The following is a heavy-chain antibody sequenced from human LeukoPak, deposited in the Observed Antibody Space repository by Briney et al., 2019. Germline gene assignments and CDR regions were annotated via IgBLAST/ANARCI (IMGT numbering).Heavy chain of an antibody. CDR1: GFTCSSYW. CDR2: IKEDGSEK. D-gene: IGHD3-22*01. CDR3: ARNPELGLDSTGYRVFDI. J-gene: IGHJ3*02. V-gene: IGHV3-7*01. Sequence: PGGSLRLSCAASGFTCSSYWMSWVRRAPGKGLEWVANIKEDGSEKHYVDSVKGRFTISRGNARNSLYLQMNSLRAEDTAVYYCARNPELGLDSTGYRVFDIWGQGTMVTVSS.